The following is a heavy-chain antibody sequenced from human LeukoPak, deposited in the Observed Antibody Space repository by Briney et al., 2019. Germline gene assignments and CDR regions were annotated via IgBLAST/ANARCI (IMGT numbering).Heavy chain of an antibody. Sequence: GRSLRLSRSASGFIFGDYAMSWVRQAPGKGLEWVGFIRSKAYGGTTEYAASVKGRFTISRDGSKSIAYLQMNSLKTEDTAVYYCTRDFVVVPAAIDLFDYWGQGTLVTVSS. J-gene: IGHJ4*02. V-gene: IGHV3-49*04. CDR3: TRDFVVVPAAIDLFDY. CDR2: IRSKAYGGTT. D-gene: IGHD2-2*01. CDR1: GFIFGDYA.